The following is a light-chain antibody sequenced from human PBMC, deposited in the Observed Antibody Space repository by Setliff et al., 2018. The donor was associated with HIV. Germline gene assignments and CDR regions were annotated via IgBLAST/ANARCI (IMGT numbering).Light chain of an antibody. J-gene: IGLJ1*01. CDR3: SSYTSSSTPLYV. CDR1: SSDVGGYNY. V-gene: IGLV2-14*01. CDR2: DVS. Sequence: LTQPASVSGSPGQSVTISCTGTSSDVGGYNYVSWYQQHPGKAPKLMIYDVSNRPSGVSNRFSGSKSGNTASLTISGLQAEDEADYYCSSYTSSSTPLYVFGTGTKVTVL.